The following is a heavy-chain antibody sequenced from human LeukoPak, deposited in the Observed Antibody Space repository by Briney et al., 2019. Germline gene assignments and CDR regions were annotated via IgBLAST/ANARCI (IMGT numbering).Heavy chain of an antibody. D-gene: IGHD4-17*01. J-gene: IGHJ4*02. V-gene: IGHV3-73*01. CDR3: ARPYADLGGDFDH. CDR2: IRSKVNNYAT. CDR1: GFTFSGSA. Sequence: PGGSLRLSCAASGFTFSGSAIHWVRQASGKGLEWVGRIRSKVNNYATEYAASVRGRFTISRDDSKNTAYLQMNSLKIEDTAVYYCARPYADLGGDFDHWGQGTLVTVSS.